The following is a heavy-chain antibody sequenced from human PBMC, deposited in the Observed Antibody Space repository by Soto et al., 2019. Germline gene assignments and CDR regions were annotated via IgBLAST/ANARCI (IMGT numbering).Heavy chain of an antibody. V-gene: IGHV1-69*02. CDR1: GGTFSSYT. J-gene: IGHJ4*02. CDR2: IIPILGIA. Sequence: SVKVSCKASGGTFSSYTISWVRQAPGQGLEWMGRIIPILGIANYAQKFQGRVTITADKSTSTAYMELSGLRSEDTAVYYCARGPYDSEKGFVDYWGQGTLVTVSS. CDR3: ARGPYDSEKGFVDY. D-gene: IGHD5-12*01.